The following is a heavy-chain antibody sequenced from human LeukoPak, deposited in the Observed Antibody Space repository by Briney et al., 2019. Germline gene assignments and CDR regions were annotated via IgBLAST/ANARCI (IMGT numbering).Heavy chain of an antibody. V-gene: IGHV4-31*03. CDR3: AKYFGDNAGNWFDP. CDR2: ISYSGST. Sequence: SQTLSLTCTVSGGSIISGAYFWSWLRQHPGEGLEWFGYISYSGSTYYNPSLERRVSFSVDTSKNQFSLKLSSVTAADTAVYYCAKYFGDNAGNWFDPWGQGILVTVSS. D-gene: IGHD4-17*01. J-gene: IGHJ5*02. CDR1: GGSIISGAYF.